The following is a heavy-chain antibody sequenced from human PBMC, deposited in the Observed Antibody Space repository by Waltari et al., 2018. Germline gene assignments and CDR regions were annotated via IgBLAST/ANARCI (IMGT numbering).Heavy chain of an antibody. J-gene: IGHJ4*02. CDR3: ATPFYNWDDPLHS. Sequence: EVQLLESGGDLVQPGGSLRLSCAASGITFSNYAINWVRLAPGTGLEWGSAITVGDDTYYADSVKGRFTISRDTSKDTVHLQMNGLRAEDTAVYYCATPFYNWDDPLHSWGQGTLVTVSS. D-gene: IGHD1-20*01. CDR1: GITFSNYA. CDR2: ITVGDDT. V-gene: IGHV3-23*01.